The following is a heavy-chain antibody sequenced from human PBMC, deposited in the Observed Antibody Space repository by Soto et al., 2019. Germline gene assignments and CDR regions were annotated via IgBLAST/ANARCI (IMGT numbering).Heavy chain of an antibody. V-gene: IGHV4-38-2*01. CDR1: GYSISSGYY. CDR2: IYHSRST. CDR3: ARSQRELRRAWFAP. D-gene: IGHD1-7*01. J-gene: IGHJ5*02. Sequence: SDTLSLTCAVSGYSISSGYYWGWIRQPPGKGLEWIGSIYHSRSTYYNPSLKSRVTISVDTSKNQFSLKLSSVTAADTAVYYCARSQRELRRAWFAPWGQGTLVTVSS.